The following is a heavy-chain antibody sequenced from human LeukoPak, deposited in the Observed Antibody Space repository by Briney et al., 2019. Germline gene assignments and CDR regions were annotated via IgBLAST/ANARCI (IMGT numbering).Heavy chain of an antibody. CDR2: IYYSGST. CDR1: GGSIRSSSYY. D-gene: IGHD6-19*01. V-gene: IGHV4-39*01. CDR3: ARQVVAVAGTGYFDY. J-gene: IGHJ4*02. Sequence: SETLSLTCTVSGGSIRSSSYYWGWIRQPPGKGLEWIGSIYYSGSTYYNASLKSRGTISVDTSKNQFSMKLNSVTAADTAVYFCARQVVAVAGTGYFDYWGQGTLVTVSS.